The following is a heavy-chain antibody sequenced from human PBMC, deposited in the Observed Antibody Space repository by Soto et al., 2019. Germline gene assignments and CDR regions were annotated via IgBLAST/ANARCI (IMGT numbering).Heavy chain of an antibody. CDR2: ISGSGGST. CDR3: AKGGHSSSSGPADSFDY. CDR1: GFTFSSYA. V-gene: IGHV3-23*01. J-gene: IGHJ4*02. Sequence: GGSLRLSCAASGFTFSSYAMSWVRQAPGKGLEWVSAISGSGGSTYYADSVKGRFNISRDNSKKTLYLQMNSLRAEDTAVYYCAKGGHSSSSGPADSFDYWGQGTLVTVSS. D-gene: IGHD6-6*01.